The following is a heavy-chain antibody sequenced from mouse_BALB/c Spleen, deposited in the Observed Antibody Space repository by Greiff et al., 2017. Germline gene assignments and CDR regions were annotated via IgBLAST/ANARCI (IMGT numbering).Heavy chain of an antibody. Sequence: QVQLKESGPGLVQPSQSLSITCTVSGFSLTSYGAHWVRQSPGKGLEWLGVLWSGGSTDYNAAFISRLSISKDNSKSQVFFKMNSLEANDTAIYYCARNVQSRAMDYWGQGTSVTVSS. J-gene: IGHJ4*01. V-gene: IGHV2-2*02. CDR3: ARNVQSRAMDY. CDR1: GFSLTSYG. CDR2: LWSGGST.